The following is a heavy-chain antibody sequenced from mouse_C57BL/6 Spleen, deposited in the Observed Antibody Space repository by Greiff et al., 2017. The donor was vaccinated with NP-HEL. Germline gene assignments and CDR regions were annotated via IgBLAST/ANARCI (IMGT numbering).Heavy chain of an antibody. CDR3: ARSGGYGSSLYFDV. Sequence: QVQLKESGAELVRPGTSVKMSCKASGYTFTNYWIGWAKQRPGHGLEWIGDIYPGGGYTNYNEKFKGKATLTADKSSSTAYMQFSSLTSEDSAIYYCARSGGYGSSLYFDVWGTGTTVTVSS. J-gene: IGHJ1*03. CDR2: IYPGGGYT. V-gene: IGHV1-63*01. D-gene: IGHD1-1*01. CDR1: GYTFTNYW.